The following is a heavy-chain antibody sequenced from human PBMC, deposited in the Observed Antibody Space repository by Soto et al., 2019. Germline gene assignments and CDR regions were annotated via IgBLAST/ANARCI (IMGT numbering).Heavy chain of an antibody. CDR3: ARGGRHDSSGYYLPFSGMDV. CDR1: GYTFPGYG. Sequence: QVQLVQSGAEVKKPGASVKVSCKASGYTFPGYGIAWVRKAPGQGLEWLGWISAYNGNTNYAQKLQGRVTMTTDTSTSTAYMELRSLRSDDTAVYYCARGGRHDSSGYYLPFSGMDVWGQGTTVTVSS. J-gene: IGHJ6*02. V-gene: IGHV1-18*01. D-gene: IGHD3-22*01. CDR2: ISAYNGNT.